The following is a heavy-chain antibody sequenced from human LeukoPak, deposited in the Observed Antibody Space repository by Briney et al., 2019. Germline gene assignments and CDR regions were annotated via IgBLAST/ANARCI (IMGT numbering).Heavy chain of an antibody. V-gene: IGHV1-2*02. Sequence: ASVKVSCKASGYTFTHYYMHWVRQAPGQGLEWMGWINPNSGDTNHAQNFQGRVTLNRDTSISSAYMEPSSLRSDDSAVYYCAGEYCSGGSCRQGFDYWGQGTLVTVSS. CDR2: INPNSGDT. CDR1: GYTFTHYY. CDR3: AGEYCSGGSCRQGFDY. D-gene: IGHD2-15*01. J-gene: IGHJ4*02.